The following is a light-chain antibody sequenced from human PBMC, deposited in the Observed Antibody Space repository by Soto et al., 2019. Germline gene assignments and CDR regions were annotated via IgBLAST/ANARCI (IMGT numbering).Light chain of an antibody. J-gene: IGKJ3*01. CDR2: AAS. CDR1: QGISSY. CDR3: QQYHSYPFT. Sequence: AIRMTQSPSSLSASTGDRVTITCRASQGISSYLAWYQQKPGKAPKLLIYAASTLQSGVPSRFSGSGSGTDLTLTISCLQSEDFATYYCQQYHSYPFTFGPGTKVDIK. V-gene: IGKV1-8*01.